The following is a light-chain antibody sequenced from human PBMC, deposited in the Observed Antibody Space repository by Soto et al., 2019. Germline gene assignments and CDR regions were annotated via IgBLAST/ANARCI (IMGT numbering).Light chain of an antibody. V-gene: IGLV1-47*01. Sequence: QAVVTQPPSASGTPGQRVTISCSGSSSNIGSNYVSWYQQLPGTAPKLLIYRNNQRPSGVPDRFSGSKSGTSASLAISGLRSEDEADYSCAAWDDSLRGWVFGGGTKVTVL. CDR2: RNN. CDR3: AAWDDSLRGWV. CDR1: SSNIGSNY. J-gene: IGLJ3*02.